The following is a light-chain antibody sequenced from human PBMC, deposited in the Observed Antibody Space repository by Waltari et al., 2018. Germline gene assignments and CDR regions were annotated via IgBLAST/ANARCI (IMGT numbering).Light chain of an antibody. CDR1: QSVSSY. J-gene: IGKJ1*01. CDR2: GAS. Sequence: VLTKSPATLSVSPGERATLSCRASQSVSSYFAWYQQKPGQAPRLLIYGASTRATGIPARFSGAGSGTEVTLTISSLQSEDFAVYYCQQYNNWPPAFGQGTKVEIK. CDR3: QQYNNWPPA. V-gene: IGKV3-15*01.